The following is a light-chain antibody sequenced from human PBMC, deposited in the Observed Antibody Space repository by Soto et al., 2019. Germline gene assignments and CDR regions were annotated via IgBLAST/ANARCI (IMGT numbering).Light chain of an antibody. CDR2: DTS. V-gene: IGKV3-15*01. J-gene: IGKJ2*01. CDR3: QQYNNWPLT. Sequence: EIVMTQSPGTLSVSPGESATLSCRASQSVSSNLAWYQQKPGQAPRLLIYDTSTRATGVPARFSGSGSGTESTLTISSLQSEDLAVYYCQQYNNWPLTFGQGTKLEIK. CDR1: QSVSSN.